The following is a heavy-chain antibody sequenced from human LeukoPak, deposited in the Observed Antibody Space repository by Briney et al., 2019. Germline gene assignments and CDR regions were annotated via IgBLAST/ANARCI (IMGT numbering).Heavy chain of an antibody. CDR3: AKWGDYDVLTGYYDPDY. V-gene: IGHV3-23*01. CDR1: GFTFSNYA. CDR2: ITGSGGIT. D-gene: IGHD3-9*01. J-gene: IGHJ4*02. Sequence: GGSLRLSCVASGFTFSNYAMSWVRQAPGKGLEWVSAITGSGGITYYADSVEGRFTISRDNSKNTLYLQMNSLRAEDTAVYYCAKWGDYDVLTGYYDPDYWGQGTLVTVSS.